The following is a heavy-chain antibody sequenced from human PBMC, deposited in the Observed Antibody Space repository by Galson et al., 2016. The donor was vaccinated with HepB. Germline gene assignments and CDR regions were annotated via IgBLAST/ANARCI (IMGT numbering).Heavy chain of an antibody. CDR3: ARAASELDY. CDR2: ISSSGSYNT. D-gene: IGHD6-19*01. CDR1: GFSFSDYY. Sequence: SLRLSCAASGFSFSDYYMTWIRQAPGKGLEWVSYISSSGSYNTNYADSVKGRFTISRDNAKNSLYLQMDNLRVEDTAVYYCARAASELDYWGQGTLVTVSS. V-gene: IGHV3-11*05. J-gene: IGHJ4*02.